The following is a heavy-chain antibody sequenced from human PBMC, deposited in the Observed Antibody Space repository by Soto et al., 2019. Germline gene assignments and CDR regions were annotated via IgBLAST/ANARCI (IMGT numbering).Heavy chain of an antibody. J-gene: IGHJ4*02. CDR3: VRDYNILTGYYFGY. CDR2: ISSGSSTI. D-gene: IGHD3-9*01. V-gene: IGHV3-48*01. CDR1: GFTFSSYS. Sequence: EVQLVESGGGLVQPGGSLRLSCVASGFTFSSYSMNWVRQAPGKGLEWVSYISSGSSTIYYPDSVKGRFTIPRDDAKNSLFLQMNSLRAEDTAVYYCVRDYNILTGYYFGYWGQGTLVTVSS.